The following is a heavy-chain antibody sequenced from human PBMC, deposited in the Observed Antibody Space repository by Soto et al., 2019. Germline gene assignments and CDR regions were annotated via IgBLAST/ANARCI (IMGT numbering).Heavy chain of an antibody. CDR2: IYPGDSDT. J-gene: IGHJ4*02. CDR3: VRPTRDGYGAEAYYFDS. Sequence: GESLKISCKASGYRFTNYWIGWVRQMPGKGLEWMGLIYPGDSDTRYSPSFQGQVTISADKSISTAYLQWSSLKASDTAIYFCVRPTRDGYGAEAYYFDSWGQGILVTVSS. V-gene: IGHV5-51*01. D-gene: IGHD5-12*01. CDR1: GYRFTNYW.